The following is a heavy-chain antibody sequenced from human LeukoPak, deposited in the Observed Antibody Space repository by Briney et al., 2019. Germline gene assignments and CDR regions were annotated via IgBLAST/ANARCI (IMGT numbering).Heavy chain of an antibody. D-gene: IGHD6-19*01. CDR3: ARHPRGGSSGWFDY. V-gene: IGHV4-38-2*01. Sequence: SETLSLTCAVSGYSMSSGYYWGWIRQPPGKGLEWIGSIYHSGSTYYNPSLKSRVTISVDTPKNQFSLKLSSVTAADTAVYYCARHPRGGSSGWFDYWGQGTLVTVSS. CDR2: IYHSGST. CDR1: GYSMSSGYY. J-gene: IGHJ4*02.